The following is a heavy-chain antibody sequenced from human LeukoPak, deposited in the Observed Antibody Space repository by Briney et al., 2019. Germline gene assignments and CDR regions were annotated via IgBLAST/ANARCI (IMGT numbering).Heavy chain of an antibody. D-gene: IGHD3-3*01. CDR3: AREEWYYFDY. CDR1: GFTVTSNY. J-gene: IGHJ4*02. Sequence: GGSLRLSCAASGFTVTSNYMSRVRQAPGKGLEWVAVISYDGSNKYYEDSVKGRFTISRDNSKNTLYLQMNSLRAEDMAVYYCAREEWYYFDYWGQGTLVTVSS. V-gene: IGHV3-30-3*01. CDR2: ISYDGSNK.